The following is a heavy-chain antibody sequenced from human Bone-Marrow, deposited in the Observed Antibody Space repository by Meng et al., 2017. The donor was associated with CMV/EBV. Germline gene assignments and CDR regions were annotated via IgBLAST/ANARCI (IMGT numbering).Heavy chain of an antibody. J-gene: IGHJ6*02. Sequence: GGSLRLSCAASGFAFRNYAMYWVRQAPGKGLEWVAYVQYDGSSEKYADAVKGRFTISRDSSKNTLYLQMNSLRPEDTAVYFCAKDDYGVDVWGQGTTVTVSS. CDR1: GFAFRNYA. CDR2: VQYDGSSE. V-gene: IGHV3-30*02. CDR3: AKDDYGVDV.